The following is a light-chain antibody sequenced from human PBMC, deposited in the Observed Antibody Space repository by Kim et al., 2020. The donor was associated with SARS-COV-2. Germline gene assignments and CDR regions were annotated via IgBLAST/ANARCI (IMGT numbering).Light chain of an antibody. CDR2: FDS. Sequence: SYELTQPPSVSVAPGETARVTCGGHNSGSKSVHWYRQKTGQAPVLVMYFDSDRPSGIPERFSGSNSGDTATLTISRVEGGDEADYYCQVWDRSSDHWVFGGGTQLTVL. V-gene: IGLV3-21*04. CDR3: QVWDRSSDHWV. CDR1: NSGSKS. J-gene: IGLJ3*02.